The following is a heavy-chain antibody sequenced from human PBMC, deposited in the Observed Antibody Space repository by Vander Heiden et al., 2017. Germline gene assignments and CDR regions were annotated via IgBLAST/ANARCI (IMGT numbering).Heavy chain of an antibody. D-gene: IGHD3-22*01. CDR3: ARGYRFVTAEYESSGNDAFDI. Sequence: QVQLQQWGAGLLKPSETLSLTCAVYGGSFSGYYWSWIRQPPGKGLEWIGEINHSGSTNYNPSLKSRVTISVDTSKNQFSLKLSSVTAADTAVYYCARGYRFVTAEYESSGNDAFDIWGQGTMVTVSS. CDR2: INHSGST. CDR1: GGSFSGYY. J-gene: IGHJ3*02. V-gene: IGHV4-34*01.